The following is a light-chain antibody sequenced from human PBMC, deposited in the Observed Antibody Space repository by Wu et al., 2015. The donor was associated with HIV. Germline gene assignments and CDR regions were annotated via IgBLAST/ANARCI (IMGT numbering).Light chain of an antibody. CDR2: AAS. V-gene: IGKV1-39*01. CDR3: HQSYSSPPT. Sequence: DIQMTQSPSSLSASVGDRVTITCRASQSITTYSNWHQQKPGKAPKLLIYAASNLQSGVPSRFSGSGSGTDFTLTISSLQPEDFGTYYCHQSYSSPPTFGGGTRVEI. CDR1: QSITTY. J-gene: IGKJ4*01.